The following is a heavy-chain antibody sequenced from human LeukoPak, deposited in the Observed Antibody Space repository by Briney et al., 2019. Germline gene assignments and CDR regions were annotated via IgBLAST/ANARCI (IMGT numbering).Heavy chain of an antibody. J-gene: IGHJ5*02. CDR2: ITPNSGGT. D-gene: IGHD2-2*01. CDR3: ARDPLVVPAAPEYNWFDP. CDR1: GYTFSGYY. V-gene: IGHV1-2*06. Sequence: ASVKVSCKASGYTFSGYYMHWVRQAPGQGLESMGRITPNSGGTNYAQKFQGRVTMTRDTSISTAYMELSRLRSDDTAVYYCARDPLVVPAAPEYNWFDPWGQGTLVTVSS.